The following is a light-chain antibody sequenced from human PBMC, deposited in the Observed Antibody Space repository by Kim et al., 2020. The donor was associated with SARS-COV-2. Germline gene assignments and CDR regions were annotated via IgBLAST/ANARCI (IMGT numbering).Light chain of an antibody. CDR3: AVWDSSLSGGEV. CDR2: DND. CDR1: SSKIGNNF. V-gene: IGLV1-51*01. Sequence: QKVTISCSGSSSKIGNNFVYWYQQFPGTAPTLIIYDNDKRPSGIPDRFSASKSDTSATLGITGLQTGDEADYYCAVWDSSLSGGEVFGTGTKVTVL. J-gene: IGLJ1*01.